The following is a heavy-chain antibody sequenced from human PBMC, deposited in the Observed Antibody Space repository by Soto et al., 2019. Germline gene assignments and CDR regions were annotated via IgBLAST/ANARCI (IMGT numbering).Heavy chain of an antibody. CDR1: GYTFTGYY. D-gene: IGHD5-18*01. J-gene: IGHJ5*02. Sequence: QVQLVQSGAEVKKPGASVKVSCKASGYTFTGYYMHWVRQAPGQGLEWMGWINPNSGNTKYVQEFQGRVIMTRDTSIRTACMELSRLTSDDTAVYYCARGEVDTARFGPWGQGTLVTVSS. CDR3: ARGEVDTARFGP. CDR2: INPNSGNT. V-gene: IGHV1-2*02.